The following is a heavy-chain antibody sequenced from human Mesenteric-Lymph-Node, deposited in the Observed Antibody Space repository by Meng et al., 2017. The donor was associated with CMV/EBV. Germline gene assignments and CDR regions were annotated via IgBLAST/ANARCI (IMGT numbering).Heavy chain of an antibody. Sequence: SGDYCWSWIRQPPGKCLEWIGYIDYSGSTYYNPSLKSRVTISVDTSKNQFSLKLSSVTAADTAVYYCARVFIVVVPAAKGYNWFDPWGQGTLVTVSS. CDR3: ARVFIVVVPAAKGYNWFDP. V-gene: IGHV4-30-4*08. CDR1: SGDYC. J-gene: IGHJ5*02. CDR2: IDYSGST. D-gene: IGHD2-2*01.